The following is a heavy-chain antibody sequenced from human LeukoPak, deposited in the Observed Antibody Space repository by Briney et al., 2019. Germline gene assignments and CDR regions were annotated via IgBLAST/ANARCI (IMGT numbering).Heavy chain of an antibody. CDR2: INAGNGNT. CDR1: GYTFTSYA. CDR3: ARGAGGSYYFDY. J-gene: IGHJ4*02. V-gene: IGHV1-3*03. Sequence: ASVKVSCKASGYTFTSYAMHWVRQAPGQRLEWMGWINAGNGNTKYSQEFQGRVTITRDTSASTAYMELSSLRSEDMAVYYCARGAGGSYYFDYWGQGTLVTVSS. D-gene: IGHD1-26*01.